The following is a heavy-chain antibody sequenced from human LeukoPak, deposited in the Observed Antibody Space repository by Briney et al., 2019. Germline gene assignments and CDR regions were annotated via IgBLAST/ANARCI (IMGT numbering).Heavy chain of an antibody. Sequence: PGGSLRLSCAASGFTFSSYSMNWVRQAPGKGLEWVSSISSGSSYIYYADSVKGRFTISRDNAKNSLYLQMNSLRAEDTAVYYCARGSPGYSYGTGDYWGQGTLVTVSS. J-gene: IGHJ4*02. CDR1: GFTFSSYS. CDR3: ARGSPGYSYGTGDY. V-gene: IGHV3-21*01. D-gene: IGHD5-18*01. CDR2: ISSGSSYI.